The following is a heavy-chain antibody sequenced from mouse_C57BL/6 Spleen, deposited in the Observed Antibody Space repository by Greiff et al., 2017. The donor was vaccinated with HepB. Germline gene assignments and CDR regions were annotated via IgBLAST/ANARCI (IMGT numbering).Heavy chain of an antibody. D-gene: IGHD2-3*01. Sequence: EVQVVESEGGLVQPGSSMKLSCTASGFTFSDYYMAWVRQVPEKGLEWVANINYDGSSTYYLDSLKSRFIISRDNAKNILYLQMSSLKSEDTATYYCARGGLLHYFDYWGQGTTLTVSS. CDR1: GFTFSDYY. V-gene: IGHV5-16*01. CDR3: ARGGLLHYFDY. J-gene: IGHJ2*01. CDR2: INYDGSST.